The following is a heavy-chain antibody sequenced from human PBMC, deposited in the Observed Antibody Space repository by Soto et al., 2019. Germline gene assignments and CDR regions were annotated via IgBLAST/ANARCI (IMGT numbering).Heavy chain of an antibody. CDR3: AREYYYDSSGYSPGYYGMDV. V-gene: IGHV4-31*03. D-gene: IGHD3-22*01. J-gene: IGHJ6*02. CDR2: IYYSGST. CDR1: GGSIISGGYY. Sequence: PSETLSLTCTVSGGSIISGGYYWSWIRQHPGKGLEWIGYIYYSGSTYYNPSLKSRVTISVDTSKNQFSLKLSSVTAADTAVYYCAREYYYDSSGYSPGYYGMDVWGQGTTVTVS.